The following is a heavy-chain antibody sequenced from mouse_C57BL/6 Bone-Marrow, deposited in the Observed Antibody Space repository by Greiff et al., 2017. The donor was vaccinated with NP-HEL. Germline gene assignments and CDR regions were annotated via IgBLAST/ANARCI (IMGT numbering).Heavy chain of an antibody. D-gene: IGHD1-1*01. CDR1: GFSFNTYA. V-gene: IGHV10-1*01. Sequence: EVKLVESGGGLVQPKGSLKLSCAASGFSFNTYAMNWVCQAPGKGLEWVARIRSKSNNYATYYADSVKDRFTISRDDSESMLYLQMNNLKTEDTAMYYCVRPYGSSKPWFAYWGQGTLVTVSA. CDR2: IRSKSNNYAT. J-gene: IGHJ3*01. CDR3: VRPYGSSKPWFAY.